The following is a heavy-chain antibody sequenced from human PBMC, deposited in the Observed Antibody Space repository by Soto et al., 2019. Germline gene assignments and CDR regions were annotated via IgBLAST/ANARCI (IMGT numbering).Heavy chain of an antibody. V-gene: IGHV4-31*03. D-gene: IGHD2-15*01. CDR2: IYYSGRT. Sequence: SETLSLTCTVSGGSIRSGGHYWTWIRQLPGQGLEWIGYIYYSGRTYYSPSLQSRLTISVDTSQNQFSLRLTSVTAADTAVYYCVVGLEDVVGGQIHYSGQAALVTVSS. CDR1: GGSIRSGGHY. CDR3: VVGLEDVVGGQIHY. J-gene: IGHJ4*02.